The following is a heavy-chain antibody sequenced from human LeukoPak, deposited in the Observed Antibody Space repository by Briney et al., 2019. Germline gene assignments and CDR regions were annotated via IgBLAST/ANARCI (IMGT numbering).Heavy chain of an antibody. Sequence: ASVKVSCKASGCTFTGYYMHWVRQAPGQGLEWMGWINPNSGGTNYAQKFQGRVTMTRDTSISTAYMELSRLRSDDMAVYYCARSSVPAAIHFQHWGQGTLVTVSS. D-gene: IGHD2-2*02. CDR1: GCTFTGYY. V-gene: IGHV1-2*02. CDR2: INPNSGGT. J-gene: IGHJ1*01. CDR3: ARSSVPAAIHFQH.